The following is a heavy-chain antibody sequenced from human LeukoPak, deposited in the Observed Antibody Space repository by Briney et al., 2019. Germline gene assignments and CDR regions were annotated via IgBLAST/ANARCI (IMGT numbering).Heavy chain of an antibody. V-gene: IGHV3-48*02. CDR3: ARWYYDSSGYSFDY. J-gene: IGHJ4*02. CDR2: ISSSSSTI. Sequence: GGSLRLSCAASGFTFSSYSMNWVRQAPGKGLECVSYISSSSSTIYYADSVKGRFTISRDNAKNSLYLQMNSLRDEDTAVYYCARWYYDSSGYSFDYWGQGTLVTVSS. D-gene: IGHD3-22*01. CDR1: GFTFSSYS.